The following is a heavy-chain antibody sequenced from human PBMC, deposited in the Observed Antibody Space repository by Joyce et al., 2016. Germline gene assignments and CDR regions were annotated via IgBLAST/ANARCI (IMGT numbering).Heavy chain of an antibody. V-gene: IGHV3-7*03. J-gene: IGHJ4*02. CDR2: IKPDGSDK. Sequence: VQLVESGGGLVQPGGSLRLPCAASGFSFNNYWMAWVRQTPGKGLEWVAKIKPDGSDKYYADSVKGRFTISRDNAKNSLSLQMNSLRAEDTAVYYCVRDKRWGQGTLVTVSS. CDR1: GFSFNNYW. CDR3: VRDKR.